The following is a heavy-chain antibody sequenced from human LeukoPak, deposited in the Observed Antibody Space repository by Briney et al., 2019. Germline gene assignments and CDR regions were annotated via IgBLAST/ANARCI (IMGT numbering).Heavy chain of an antibody. CDR1: GFFFSSHT. D-gene: IGHD3/OR15-3a*01. Sequence: GGSLRLSCAASGFFFSSHTMTWVRQAPGKGLEWVSSISNSGGSTYYADSVKGRFTISRDNSKNTLYLQMNSLKAEDTAVYYCAKGRGLVSPDDHWGQGTLVTVSS. CDR2: ISNSGGST. V-gene: IGHV3-23*01. J-gene: IGHJ4*02. CDR3: AKGRGLVSPDDH.